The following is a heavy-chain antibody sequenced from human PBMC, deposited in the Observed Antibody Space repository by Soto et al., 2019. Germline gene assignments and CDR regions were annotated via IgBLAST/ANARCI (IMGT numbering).Heavy chain of an antibody. Sequence: EVQLVESGGGLVQPGGSLRLSCAASGITFSRDWMNWVRPAPGKGLEWVSRISTDGSNTDYAESVKGRFTISRDNEKDTLYLQMHRRSAESAVRYACGDQKDTEFVGVVGFDVCGQGTMVAVS. D-gene: IGHD2-15*01. V-gene: IGHV3-74*01. CDR1: GITFSRDW. CDR3: GDQKDTEFVGVVGFDV. J-gene: IGHJ3*01. CDR2: ISTDGSNT.